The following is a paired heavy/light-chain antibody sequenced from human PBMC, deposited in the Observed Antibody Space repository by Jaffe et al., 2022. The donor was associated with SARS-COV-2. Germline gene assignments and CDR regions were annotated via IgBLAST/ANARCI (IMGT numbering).Heavy chain of an antibody. V-gene: IGHV4-39*02. CDR1: GDSMTTSNYY. J-gene: IGHJ4*02. CDR3: ARHSLLLPDADF. CDR2: ISYSGIT. D-gene: IGHD2-15*01. Sequence: QLQLQESGPGLVRPSETLSLTCSVSGDSMTTSNYYWGWIRQTPGKGLEWIGTISYSGITYYNPSLRSRVTISIDTSTTHFSLTLSSVTAADTAIYYCARHSLLLPDADFWSQGTLVTVSS.
Light chain of an antibody. V-gene: IGKV2-30*01. CDR2: TVS. CDR1: QSLLYSDGNTY. CDR3: MQGRHWPYT. Sequence: DVVMTQSPLSLPVTLGQPASISCKSSQSLLYSDGNTYLNWFQQRPGQSPRRLIYTVSNRDSGVPDRFSGSGSGTDFTLTISRVEAEDVGVYYCMQGRHWPYTFGQGTRLEIK. J-gene: IGKJ2*01.